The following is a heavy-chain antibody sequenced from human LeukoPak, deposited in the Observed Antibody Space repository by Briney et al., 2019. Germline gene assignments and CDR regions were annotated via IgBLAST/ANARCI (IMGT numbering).Heavy chain of an antibody. CDR1: GFTFSSYG. Sequence: PGGSLRLSCAASGFTFSSYGIHWVRQAPGKGLEWVAVIWYDGSNTYYADSVKGRFTISRDNSKNTLYLQMNSLRAEDTAVYYCARGECSGGSCLSTVDYGAQGSLVTVSS. V-gene: IGHV3-33*01. D-gene: IGHD2-15*01. CDR3: ARGECSGGSCLSTVDY. CDR2: IWYDGSNT. J-gene: IGHJ4*02.